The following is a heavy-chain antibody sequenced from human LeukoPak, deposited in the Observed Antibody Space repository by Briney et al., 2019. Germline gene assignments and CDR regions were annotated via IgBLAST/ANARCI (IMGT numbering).Heavy chain of an antibody. CDR1: GFTFSGFW. CDR3: AKGINSWYWDS. Sequence: GGSLRLSCAVSGFTFSGFWMSWSRQAPGKGLEWVASINSDGSEGYYADVVKGRFTISRDNPKNTLYLQMNSLRVEDTAVYYCAKGINSWYWDSWGQGTLVTVSS. V-gene: IGHV3-7*03. CDR2: INSDGSEG. J-gene: IGHJ4*02. D-gene: IGHD6-13*01.